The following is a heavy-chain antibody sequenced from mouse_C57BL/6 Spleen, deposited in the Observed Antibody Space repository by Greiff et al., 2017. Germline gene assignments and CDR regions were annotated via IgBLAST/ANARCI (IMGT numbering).Heavy chain of an antibody. V-gene: IGHV1-55*01. D-gene: IGHD3-3*01. CDR2: IYPGSGST. Sequence: QVQLQQPGAELVKPGASVKMSCKASGYTFTSYWITWVKQRPGQGLEWIGDIYPGSGSTNYNEKFKSKSTLTVDKSSSTAYMQLSSLTSEDSAVYYCARSPLGYYAMDYWGQGTSVTVSS. CDR1: GYTFTSYW. J-gene: IGHJ4*01. CDR3: ARSPLGYYAMDY.